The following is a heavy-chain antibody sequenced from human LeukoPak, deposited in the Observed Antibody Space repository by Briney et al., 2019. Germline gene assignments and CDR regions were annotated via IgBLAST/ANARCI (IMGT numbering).Heavy chain of an antibody. CDR1: GYSFTTYW. Sequence: HGESLKISCKGSGYSFTTYWIGWVRRMPGKGLEWMGIIYPGDSDIRYSPSFQGQVTISADKSISTAYLQWSSLKASDTAMYYCAAMNSGSYRGYFDYWGQGTLVTVSS. CDR3: AAMNSGSYRGYFDY. V-gene: IGHV5-51*01. D-gene: IGHD1-26*01. CDR2: IYPGDSDI. J-gene: IGHJ4*02.